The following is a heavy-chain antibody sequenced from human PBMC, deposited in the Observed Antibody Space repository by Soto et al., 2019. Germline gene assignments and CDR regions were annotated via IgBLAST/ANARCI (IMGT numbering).Heavy chain of an antibody. CDR2: ISAYNGNT. V-gene: IGHV1-18*01. D-gene: IGHD2-2*01. Sequence: QVQLVQSGAEVKKPGASVKVSCKASGYTFTSYGISWVRQAPGQGLEWMGWISAYNGNTNYAQKLQGRVPMTTDTSTSTAYMELRSLRSDDTAVYYCARDEDCSSTSCYGLYYYYGMDVWGQGTTVTVSS. J-gene: IGHJ6*02. CDR1: GYTFTSYG. CDR3: ARDEDCSSTSCYGLYYYYGMDV.